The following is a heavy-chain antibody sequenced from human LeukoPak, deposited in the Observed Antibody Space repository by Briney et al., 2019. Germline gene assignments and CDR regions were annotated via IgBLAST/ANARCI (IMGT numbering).Heavy chain of an antibody. D-gene: IGHD3-22*01. CDR2: VHHSGST. CDR3: ARDRASYYYDTSGDNDY. CDR1: GYSITIGYY. J-gene: IGHJ4*02. Sequence: PSETLSLTCSVGGYSITIGYYWGWIRQAPGKGLEWIGSVHHSGSTNYNPSLKSRVTISVDTFMNRFSLKLSSVTAADTAVYYCARDRASYYYDTSGDNDYWGQGTLVTVSS. V-gene: IGHV4-38-2*02.